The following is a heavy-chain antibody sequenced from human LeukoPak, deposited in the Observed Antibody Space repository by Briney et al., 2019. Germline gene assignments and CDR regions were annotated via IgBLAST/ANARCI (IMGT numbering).Heavy chain of an antibody. CDR3: ATRGIAAAARLVDY. J-gene: IGHJ4*02. Sequence: PGGSLRLSCAASGFIFTNYWMSWVRQAPGKGLEWVANIKQDGSEKYYVDSVKGRFTLSRDNAKNSLYLQMNSLRAEDTAVYYCATRGIAAAARLVDYWGQGTLVTVSS. D-gene: IGHD6-13*01. CDR2: IKQDGSEK. CDR1: GFIFTNYW. V-gene: IGHV3-7*01.